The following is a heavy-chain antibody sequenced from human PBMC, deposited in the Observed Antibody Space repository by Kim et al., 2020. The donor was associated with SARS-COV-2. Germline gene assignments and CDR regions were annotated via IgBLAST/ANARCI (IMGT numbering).Heavy chain of an antibody. V-gene: IGHV3-74*01. D-gene: IGHD5-12*01. Sequence: DSVKGRVTISRDNAKNTLYLQMNSLRAEDTAVYYCAREGYSGYDPYYFDYWGQGTLVTVSS. J-gene: IGHJ4*02. CDR3: AREGYSGYDPYYFDY.